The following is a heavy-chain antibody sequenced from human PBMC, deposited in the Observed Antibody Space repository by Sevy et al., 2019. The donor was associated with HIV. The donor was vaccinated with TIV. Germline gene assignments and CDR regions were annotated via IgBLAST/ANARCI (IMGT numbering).Heavy chain of an antibody. CDR3: ATRKTYGDHEYYFDY. V-gene: IGHV5-51*01. Sequence: GESLKISCKGSGYSFTSYWIGWVRPMPGKGLEWMGIIYPGDSDTRYSPSFQGQVTISADKSISTAYLQWSSLKPSDTAMYYCATRKTYGDHEYYFDYWGQGTLVTVSS. D-gene: IGHD4-17*01. CDR1: GYSFTSYW. J-gene: IGHJ4*02. CDR2: IYPGDSDT.